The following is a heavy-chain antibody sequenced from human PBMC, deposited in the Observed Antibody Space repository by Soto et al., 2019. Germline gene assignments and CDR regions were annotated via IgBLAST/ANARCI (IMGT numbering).Heavy chain of an antibody. Sequence: GESLKISCKVSGYSFPNYWIGWVRQMPGKGLEWMGIIYPGDSDIRYSPSFQGQVTISADKSISTAYLQWRSLKASDTAIYYCARRDGYKIDYWGQGTPVTVSA. CDR3: ARRDGYKIDY. V-gene: IGHV5-51*01. CDR2: IYPGDSDI. J-gene: IGHJ4*02. CDR1: GYSFPNYW. D-gene: IGHD5-12*01.